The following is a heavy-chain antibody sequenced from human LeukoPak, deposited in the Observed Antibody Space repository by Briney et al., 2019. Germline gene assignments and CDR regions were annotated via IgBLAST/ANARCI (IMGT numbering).Heavy chain of an antibody. D-gene: IGHD5-24*01. CDR3: ARQVLEMTAMYAFDI. CDR1: GGSIRSSSYY. CDR2: IYYDGSP. J-gene: IGHJ3*02. Sequence: SETLSLTCTASGGSIRSSSYYWGWIRQPPGKGLEWIGSIYYDGSPYYHPSLKSRVTISVDTSKNQFSLKVRSVTAADTAVYYCARQVLEMTAMYAFDIWGQGTIVTVSS. V-gene: IGHV4-39*01.